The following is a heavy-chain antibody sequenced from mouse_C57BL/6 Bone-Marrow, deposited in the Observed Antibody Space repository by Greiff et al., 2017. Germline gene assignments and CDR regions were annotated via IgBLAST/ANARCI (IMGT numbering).Heavy chain of an antibody. CDR1: GYSFTGYY. Sequence: VQLQQSGPELVKPGASVKISCKASGYSFTGYYMNWVKQSPEKSLEWIGELNPSTGGTTYNQKFKAKATLTVDKSSSTAYMHLKSMTSEASAVYYCARRATVVDFDVWGTGTTVTVTS. D-gene: IGHD1-1*01. CDR2: LNPSTGGT. CDR3: ARRATVVDFDV. V-gene: IGHV1-42*01. J-gene: IGHJ1*03.